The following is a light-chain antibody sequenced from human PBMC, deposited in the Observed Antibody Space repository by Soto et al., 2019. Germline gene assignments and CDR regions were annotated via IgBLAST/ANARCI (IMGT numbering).Light chain of an antibody. CDR1: QSISSC. CDR3: QQYNSYPWT. CDR2: KAS. V-gene: IGKV1-5*03. J-gene: IGKJ1*01. Sequence: DVQMTQSPSTLSASVGDRVTITCRASQSISSCLAWYQQKPGKAPKLLIYKASTLKSGVPSRFSGSGSGTEFTLTISSLQPDDFAAYYCQQYNSYPWTFGQGTKVDIK.